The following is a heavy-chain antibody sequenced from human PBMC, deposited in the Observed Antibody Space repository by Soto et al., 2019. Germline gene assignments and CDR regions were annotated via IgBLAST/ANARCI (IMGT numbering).Heavy chain of an antibody. Sequence: EVHLLESGGGFVQPGGSLRLSCAGSGFTFINYAMNWVRQAPGKGLEWVYSISGGGDAAFFPDSVRGRFTISRDYSKNTVTLQMNSLGVDDTAVYYCARKILGSTSRPNYWYFDLWGRGTRVTVSS. J-gene: IGHJ2*01. D-gene: IGHD2-2*01. CDR1: GFTFINYA. V-gene: IGHV3-23*01. CDR3: ARKILGSTSRPNYWYFDL. CDR2: ISGGGDAA.